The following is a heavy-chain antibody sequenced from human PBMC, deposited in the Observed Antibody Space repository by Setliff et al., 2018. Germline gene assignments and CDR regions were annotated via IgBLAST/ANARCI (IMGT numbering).Heavy chain of an antibody. J-gene: IGHJ5*02. Sequence: ASVKVSCKASGNRFTDYFLHWVRQAPGQGLEWMGRINANSGGTNYAQKFQGRVTMTRDTSISTAYMDLSRLRSDDTAVYYCARSGKFGMRFWFDQWGQGTLVTVSS. CDR3: ARSGKFGMRFWFDQ. CDR1: GNRFTDYF. CDR2: INANSGGT. D-gene: IGHD1-26*01. V-gene: IGHV1-2*06.